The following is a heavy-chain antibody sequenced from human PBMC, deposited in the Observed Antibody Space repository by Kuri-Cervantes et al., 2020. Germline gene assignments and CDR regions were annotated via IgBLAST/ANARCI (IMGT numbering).Heavy chain of an antibody. Sequence: ASVKVSCKASGYTFTSYDINWVRQATGQGLEWMGWMNPNSGNTGYAQKFQGRVTMTRNTSISTAYMELSSLRSEDTAVYYCARGNREGDYYDSSGYYAFDYWGQGTLVTVSS. CDR3: ARGNREGDYYDSSGYYAFDY. CDR1: GYTFTSYD. J-gene: IGHJ4*02. V-gene: IGHV1-8*02. D-gene: IGHD3-22*01. CDR2: MNPNSGNT.